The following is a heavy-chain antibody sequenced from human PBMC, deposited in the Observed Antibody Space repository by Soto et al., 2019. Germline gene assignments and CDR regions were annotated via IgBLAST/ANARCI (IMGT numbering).Heavy chain of an antibody. Sequence: PGESLKISCKGSGYSFTSYWIGWVRQMPGKGLEWMGIIYPGDSDTRYSPSFQGQVTISADKSISTAYLQWSSLRSEDTAVYYCASEYDFWSGYPGPKHGMDVWGQGTTVTVSS. D-gene: IGHD3-3*01. CDR2: IYPGDSDT. CDR1: GYSFTSYW. V-gene: IGHV5-51*01. CDR3: ASEYDFWSGYPGPKHGMDV. J-gene: IGHJ6*02.